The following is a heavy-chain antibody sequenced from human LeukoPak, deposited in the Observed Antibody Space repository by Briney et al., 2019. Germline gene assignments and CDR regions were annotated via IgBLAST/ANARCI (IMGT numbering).Heavy chain of an antibody. Sequence: RGSLRLSCAASGFTSSTDSMNWVRQAPGKGLELVLSISDSSRYMYSAVSAKGGFTITRDNAKNSLHLQMNSLRAEDTAVYYCAGGTSPEFDYWGQGTLVTVSS. J-gene: IGHJ4*02. CDR3: AGGTSPEFDY. CDR1: GFTSSTDS. CDR2: ISDSSRYM. D-gene: IGHD3-16*01. V-gene: IGHV3-21*06.